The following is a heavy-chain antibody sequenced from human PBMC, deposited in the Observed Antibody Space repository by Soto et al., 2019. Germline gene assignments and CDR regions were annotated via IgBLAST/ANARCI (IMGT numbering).Heavy chain of an antibody. V-gene: IGHV4-30-4*01. CDR2: IYYSGST. CDR3: ARGGITIFGVVSGYYYYGMDV. J-gene: IGHJ6*02. Sequence: SETLSLTCTVSGGSISSGDYYWSWIRQPPGKGLEWIGYIYYSGSTYYNPSLKSRVTISVDTSKNQFSLKLSSVTAADTAVYYCARGGITIFGVVSGYYYYGMDVWGQGTTVTVSS. D-gene: IGHD3-3*01. CDR1: GGSISSGDYY.